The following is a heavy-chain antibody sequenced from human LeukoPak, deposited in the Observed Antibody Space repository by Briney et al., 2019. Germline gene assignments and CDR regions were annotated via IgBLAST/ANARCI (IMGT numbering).Heavy chain of an antibody. J-gene: IGHJ3*02. CDR3: AKGAYYDFWSGYFSPLDAFDI. CDR2: IWYDGSNK. V-gene: IGHV3-33*06. Sequence: PGRSLRLSCAASGFTFSSYGMHWVRQAPGKGLEWGAVIWYDGSNKYYADSVKGRFTISRDNSKNTLYLQMNSLRAEDTAVYYCAKGAYYDFWSGYFSPLDAFDIWGQGTMVTVSS. CDR1: GFTFSSYG. D-gene: IGHD3-3*01.